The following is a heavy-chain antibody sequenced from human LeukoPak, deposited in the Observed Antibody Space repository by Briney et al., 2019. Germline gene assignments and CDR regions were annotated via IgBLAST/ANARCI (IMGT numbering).Heavy chain of an antibody. Sequence: ASVKVSCKASGYTFTVYYMHWVRQAPGQGVEWMGWINPNSGGTNYAQKFQGRVTITRHTSISTAYMELSRLRSDDTAVYYCARANMVRGVGLFFDRNWFDPWGQGTLVTVSS. CDR2: INPNSGGT. V-gene: IGHV1-2*02. CDR3: ARANMVRGVGLFFDRNWFDP. J-gene: IGHJ5*02. CDR1: GYTFTVYY. D-gene: IGHD3-10*01.